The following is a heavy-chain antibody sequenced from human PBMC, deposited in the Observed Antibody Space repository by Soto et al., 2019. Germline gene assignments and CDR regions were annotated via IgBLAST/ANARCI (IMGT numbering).Heavy chain of an antibody. J-gene: IGHJ6*02. CDR1: GGSISSYY. CDR3: ARGDEYSSSDDHYYYGMDV. V-gene: IGHV4-59*01. D-gene: IGHD6-6*01. Sequence: PSETLSLTCTVSGGSISSYYWSWIRQPPGKGLEWIGYIYYSGSTNYNPSLKSRVTISVDTSKNQFSLKLSSVTAADTAVYYCARGDEYSSSDDHYYYGMDVWGQGTTVTVSS. CDR2: IYYSGST.